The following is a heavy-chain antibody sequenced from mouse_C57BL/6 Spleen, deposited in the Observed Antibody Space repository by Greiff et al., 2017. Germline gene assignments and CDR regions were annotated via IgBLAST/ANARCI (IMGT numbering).Heavy chain of an antibody. Sequence: QVQLKQPGAELVKPGASVKLSCKASGYTFTSYWMQWVKQRPGQGLEWIGEIDPSDSYTNYNQKFKGKATLTVDTSSSTAYMQLSSLTSEDSAVYYCARSLICYGNLYYFDYWGQGTTLTVSS. D-gene: IGHD2-1*01. CDR3: ARSLICYGNLYYFDY. J-gene: IGHJ2*01. CDR2: IDPSDSYT. V-gene: IGHV1-50*01. CDR1: GYTFTSYW.